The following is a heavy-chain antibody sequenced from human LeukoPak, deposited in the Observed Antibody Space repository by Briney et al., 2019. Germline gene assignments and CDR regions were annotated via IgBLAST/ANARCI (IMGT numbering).Heavy chain of an antibody. CDR3: ASSGGYYYMDV. CDR2: IYHSGST. D-gene: IGHD3-16*01. V-gene: IGHV4-39*07. Sequence: SETLSLTCTVSGGSISSSSYYWGWIRQPPGKGLEWIGSIYHSGSTYYNPSLKSRVTISVDTSKNQFSLKLSSVTAADTAVYYCASSGGYYYMDVWGKGTTVTVSS. J-gene: IGHJ6*03. CDR1: GGSISSSSYY.